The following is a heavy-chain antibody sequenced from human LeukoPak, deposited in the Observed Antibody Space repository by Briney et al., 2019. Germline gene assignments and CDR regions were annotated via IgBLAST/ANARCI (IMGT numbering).Heavy chain of an antibody. Sequence: ASVRVSCKASGYTLTGYYMHWVRQAPGQGLAGMGWINPNSGGTNYAQKCQGRVTMTRDTSISTAYMELSRLRSDDTAVYYCAREGGGGSSWDLYWGQGTPVTASS. J-gene: IGHJ4*02. V-gene: IGHV1-2*02. CDR1: GYTLTGYY. CDR2: INPNSGGT. CDR3: AREGGGGSSWDLY. D-gene: IGHD6-13*01.